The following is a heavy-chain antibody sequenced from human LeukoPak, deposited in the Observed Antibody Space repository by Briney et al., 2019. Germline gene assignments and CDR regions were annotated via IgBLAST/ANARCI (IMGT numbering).Heavy chain of an antibody. CDR3: ARPSFDSSGYYYYFDY. D-gene: IGHD3-22*01. CDR1: GGSISSGSYY. V-gene: IGHV4-61*02. CDR2: IYTSGST. J-gene: IGHJ4*02. Sequence: SETLSLTCTVSGGSISSGSYYWSWIRQPAGKGLEWIVRIYTSGSTNYNPSLKSRVTISVDTSKNPFSLKLSSVTAADTAVYYCARPSFDSSGYYYYFDYWGQGTLVTVSS.